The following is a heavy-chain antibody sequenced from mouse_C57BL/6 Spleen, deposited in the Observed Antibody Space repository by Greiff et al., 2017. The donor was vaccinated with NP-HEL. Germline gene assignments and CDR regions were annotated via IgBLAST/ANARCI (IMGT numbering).Heavy chain of an antibody. CDR2: IYPGDGDT. Sequence: VQLVESGPELVKPGASVKISCKASGYAFSSSWMNWVKQRPGKGLEWIGRIYPGDGDTNYNGKFKGKATLTADKSSSTAYMQLSSLTSEDSAVYFCAREIFPTDYWGQGTSVTVSS. J-gene: IGHJ4*01. CDR1: GYAFSSSW. V-gene: IGHV1-82*01. CDR3: AREIFPTDY.